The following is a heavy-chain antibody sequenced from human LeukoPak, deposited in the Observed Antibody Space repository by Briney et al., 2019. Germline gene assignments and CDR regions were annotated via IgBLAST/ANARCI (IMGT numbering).Heavy chain of an antibody. J-gene: IGHJ4*02. V-gene: IGHV1-69*04. CDR3: ARGSYSSSPTLGY. CDR1: GGTFSSYA. Sequence: SVKVSCKASGGTFSSYAISWVRQAPGRGLEWMGRIIPILGIANYAQKFQGRVTITADKSTSTAYMELSSLRSEDTAVYHCARGSYSSSPTLGYWGQGTLVTVSS. D-gene: IGHD6-13*01. CDR2: IIPILGIA.